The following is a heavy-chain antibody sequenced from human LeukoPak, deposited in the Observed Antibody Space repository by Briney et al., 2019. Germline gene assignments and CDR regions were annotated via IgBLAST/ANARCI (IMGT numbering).Heavy chain of an antibody. Sequence: GASVKVSCKASGGTFRNYAINWVRQAPGQGLEWMGGIIPIFGTANYAQKFQGRVTITADESTSTAYMELSSLRSEDTAVYYCASDFYYYDSSGPRGYWGQGTLVTVSS. CDR2: IIPIFGTA. CDR1: GGTFRNYA. V-gene: IGHV1-69*01. D-gene: IGHD3-22*01. CDR3: ASDFYYYDSSGPRGY. J-gene: IGHJ4*02.